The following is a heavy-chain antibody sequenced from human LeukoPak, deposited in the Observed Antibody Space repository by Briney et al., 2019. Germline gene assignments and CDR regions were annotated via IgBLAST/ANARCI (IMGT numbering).Heavy chain of an antibody. V-gene: IGHV3-23*01. CDR2: INPSGGDT. CDR3: ARLRWEITHYWYFDL. CDR1: GFTFNNFP. D-gene: IGHD4-23*01. J-gene: IGHJ2*01. Sequence: GGSLRLSCAASGFTFNNFPMSWVRQAPGKGLEWVSPINPSGGDTYFPDSVRGRFTISRDNSKNTVYLQMDSLRVEDTAVYYCARLRWEITHYWYFDLWGRGALVTVSS.